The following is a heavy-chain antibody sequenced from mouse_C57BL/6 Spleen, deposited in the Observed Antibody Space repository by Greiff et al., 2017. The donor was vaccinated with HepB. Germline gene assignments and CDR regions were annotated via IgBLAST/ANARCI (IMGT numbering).Heavy chain of an antibody. CDR2: IYPSDSET. D-gene: IGHD2-4*01. CDR3: ARPLYYDYDGFAY. CDR1: GYTFTSYW. J-gene: IGHJ3*01. Sequence: QVQLQQPGAELVRPGSSVKLSCKASGYTFTSYWMDWVKQRPGQGLEWIGNIYPSDSETHYNQKFKDKATLTVDKSSSTAYMQLSSLTSEDSAVYYCARPLYYDYDGFAYWGQGTLVTVSA. V-gene: IGHV1-61*01.